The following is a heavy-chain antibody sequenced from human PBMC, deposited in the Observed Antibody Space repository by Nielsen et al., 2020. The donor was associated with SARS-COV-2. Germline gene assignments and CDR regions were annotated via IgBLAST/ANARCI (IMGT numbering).Heavy chain of an antibody. CDR1: GYTLTELS. Sequence: ASLKVSCKVSGYTLTELSMHWVRQAPGKGLEWMGGFDPEDGATIYAQKFQGRVTMTRDTSTSTVYMELSSLRSGATAVYYRTRDRRDYGDYGHWGQGNLVTVSS. V-gene: IGHV1-24*01. CDR2: FDPEDGAT. J-gene: IGHJ4*02. D-gene: IGHD4-17*01. CDR3: TRDRRDYGDYGH.